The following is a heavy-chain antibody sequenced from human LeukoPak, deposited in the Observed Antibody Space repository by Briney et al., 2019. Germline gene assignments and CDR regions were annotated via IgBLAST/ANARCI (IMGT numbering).Heavy chain of an antibody. J-gene: IGHJ4*02. CDR1: GFTFSSYA. CDR2: ISGSGGTT. V-gene: IGHV3-23*01. D-gene: IGHD6-13*01. Sequence: GGSLRLSCAASGFTFSSYAMSWVRQAPGKGLEWVSAISGSGGTTYYADSVKGRFTISRDNSKNTLYLQMNSLRAEDTAVYYCARERGGQAAAGTFYFDYWGQGTLVTVSS. CDR3: ARERGGQAAAGTFYFDY.